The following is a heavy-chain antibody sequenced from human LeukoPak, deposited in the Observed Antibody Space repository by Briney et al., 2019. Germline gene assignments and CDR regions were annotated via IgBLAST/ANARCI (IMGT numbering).Heavy chain of an antibody. Sequence: GSLRLSCAASGFTLSTYWMHWVRQGPGKGLVWVSCINSDGSRTTYADSVKGRFTISRDNAKNTLYLQMNTLRVEDTAVYYCARGSWSAADTNIDYWGQGTLVTVSS. V-gene: IGHV3-74*01. CDR2: INSDGSRT. J-gene: IGHJ4*02. CDR3: ARGSWSAADTNIDY. CDR1: GFTLSTYW. D-gene: IGHD6-13*01.